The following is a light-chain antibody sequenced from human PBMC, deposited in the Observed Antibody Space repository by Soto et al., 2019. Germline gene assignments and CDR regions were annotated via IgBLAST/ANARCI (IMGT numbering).Light chain of an antibody. J-gene: IGLJ2*01. V-gene: IGLV1-40*01. CDR3: QSYDSSLSGVV. Sequence: QSVLTQPPSASGTPGQRVTISCSGGSSNIGAGYDVHWYQQLPGTAPKLLIYGNSNRPSGVPDQFSGSKSGTSASLVITGLQAEDEADYYCQSYDSSLSGVVFGGGTQLTVL. CDR1: SSNIGAGYD. CDR2: GNS.